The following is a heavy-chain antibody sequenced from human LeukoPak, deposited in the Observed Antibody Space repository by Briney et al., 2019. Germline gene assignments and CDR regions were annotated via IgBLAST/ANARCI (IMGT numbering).Heavy chain of an antibody. CDR3: AKDNLLYYGSGSYGGWLDP. Sequence: GGSLRLSCAASGFTFDDYAMHWVRQAPGKGLEWVSLISGDGGSTYYADSVKGRFTISRDNSKNSLYLQMNSLRTEDTALYYCAKDNLLYYGSGSYGGWLDPWGQGTLVTVSS. CDR2: ISGDGGST. CDR1: GFTFDDYA. V-gene: IGHV3-43*02. D-gene: IGHD3-10*01. J-gene: IGHJ5*02.